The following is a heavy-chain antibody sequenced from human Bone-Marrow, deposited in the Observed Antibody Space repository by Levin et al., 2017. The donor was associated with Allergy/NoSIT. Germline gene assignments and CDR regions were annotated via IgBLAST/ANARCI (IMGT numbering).Heavy chain of an antibody. D-gene: IGHD3-3*01. CDR2: VYHDGSA. V-gene: IGHV4-39*07. Sequence: PSQTLSLTCAVSGGSIHSDDYFWVWIRQPPGKGLEWIGSVYHDGSAYYNPSLKSRVSMSADTSKNQFSLKLTSVTAADTAVYFCARDHYDFWSDQFAGVFDYWGQGTLVTVSS. CDR3: ARDHYDFWSDQFAGVFDY. J-gene: IGHJ4*02. CDR1: GGSIHSDDYF.